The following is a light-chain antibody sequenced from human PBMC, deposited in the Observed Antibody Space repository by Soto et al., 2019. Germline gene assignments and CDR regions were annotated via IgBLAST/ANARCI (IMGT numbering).Light chain of an antibody. V-gene: IGKV3-11*01. CDR3: QQRSNWPPYT. J-gene: IGKJ2*01. CDR1: QSVNSN. Sequence: EIVLTQSPATLSLSPGERATLSCRASQSVNSNLAWYQQKPGQAPRLLIFDASNRATGIPARFSGSGSGTAFPLTISSLEPEDFAVYYCQQRSNWPPYTFGQGTKLEIK. CDR2: DAS.